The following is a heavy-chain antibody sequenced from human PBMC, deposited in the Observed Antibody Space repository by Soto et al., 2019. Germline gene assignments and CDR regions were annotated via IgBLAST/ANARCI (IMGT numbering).Heavy chain of an antibody. CDR1: GFTFCSYW. CDR2: IKQDGSEK. D-gene: IGHD2-15*01. CDR3: ASPNPRLGYCSGGSCPAGMDV. J-gene: IGHJ6*02. V-gene: IGHV3-7*05. Sequence: GGSLRLSCAASGFTFCSYWMSWVRQAPGKGLEWVANIKQDGSEKYYVDSVKGRFTISRDNAKNSLYLQMNSLRAEDTAVYYCASPNPRLGYCSGGSCPAGMDVWGQGTTVTVSS.